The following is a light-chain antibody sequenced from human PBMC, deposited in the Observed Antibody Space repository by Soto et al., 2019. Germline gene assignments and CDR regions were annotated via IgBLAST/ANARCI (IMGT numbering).Light chain of an antibody. J-gene: IGKJ4*01. Sequence: DIQLTQSPSFLSASVGDRVTITCRASQGISSYLAWYQQKPGKAPTLLIYAASTLQSGVPSRFSGSGSGTEFTLTISSLQPEDFATYYCQQLNTYPLTFGGGTKVAIK. CDR1: QGISSY. CDR2: AAS. V-gene: IGKV1-9*01. CDR3: QQLNTYPLT.